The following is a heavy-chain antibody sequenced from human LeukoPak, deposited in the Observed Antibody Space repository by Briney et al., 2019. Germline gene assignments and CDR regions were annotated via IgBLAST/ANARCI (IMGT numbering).Heavy chain of an antibody. J-gene: IGHJ6*02. CDR3: ARDAITMVRGVMDV. Sequence: GGSLRLSCAASGFTFSSFNMNWVRQAPGKGLEWVAVISYDGSNKYYADSVKGRFTISRDNSKNTLYLQMNSLSAEDTAVYYCARDAITMVRGVMDVWGQGTTVTVSS. V-gene: IGHV3-30-3*01. CDR1: GFTFSSFN. D-gene: IGHD3-10*01. CDR2: ISYDGSNK.